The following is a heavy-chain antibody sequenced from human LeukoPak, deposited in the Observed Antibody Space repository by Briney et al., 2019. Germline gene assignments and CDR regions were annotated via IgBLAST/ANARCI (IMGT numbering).Heavy chain of an antibody. CDR2: INPSGGST. Sequence: ASVKVSCKASGYTFTSYYMHWVRQAPGQGLEWMGIINPSGGSTSYAKKFQGRVTMTRDMSTSTVYMELSRLRSEDTAVYYCARDTGYCSSTSCYNAGFDPWGQGTLVTVSS. V-gene: IGHV1-46*01. CDR1: GYTFTSYY. D-gene: IGHD2-2*02. CDR3: ARDTGYCSSTSCYNAGFDP. J-gene: IGHJ5*02.